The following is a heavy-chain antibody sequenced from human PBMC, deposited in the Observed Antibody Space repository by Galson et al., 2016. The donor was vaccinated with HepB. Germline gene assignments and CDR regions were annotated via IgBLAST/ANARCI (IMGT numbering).Heavy chain of an antibody. J-gene: IGHJ3*01. D-gene: IGHD5-12*01. Sequence: SSGFTFSSFGMHWVRQAPGKGLEWPAVISYYVCNISYADSVKGRSTISRDNSKNTLYLQMNSLRAEDSAVYHYAKSGGYDEFDPWGQGTMVTVSS. CDR2: ISYYVCNI. CDR1: GFTFSSFG. V-gene: IGHV3-30*18. CDR3: AKSGGYDEFDP.